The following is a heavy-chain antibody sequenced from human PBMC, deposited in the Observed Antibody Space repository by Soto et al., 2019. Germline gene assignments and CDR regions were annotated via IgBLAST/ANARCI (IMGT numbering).Heavy chain of an antibody. V-gene: IGHV3-21*01. Sequence: EVQLAESGGGLVKPGGSLRLSCAASGFTFSSYSMKWVRQAPGKGLEWVSSISSSSSYIYYADSVKGRFTISRDNAKNSLYLQMNSLRAEDTAVYYCARDSSSYDQTPCFDPWGQGTLVTVSS. CDR1: GFTFSSYS. D-gene: IGHD5-12*01. CDR3: ARDSSSYDQTPCFDP. CDR2: ISSSSSYI. J-gene: IGHJ5*02.